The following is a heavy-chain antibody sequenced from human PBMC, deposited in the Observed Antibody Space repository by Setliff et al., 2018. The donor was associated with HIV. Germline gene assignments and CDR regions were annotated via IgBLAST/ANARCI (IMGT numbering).Heavy chain of an antibody. V-gene: IGHV3-30*04. CDR2: ISYDGRNK. J-gene: IGHJ4*02. CDR1: GFNFGRFA. Sequence: GGSLRLSCAASGFNFGRFALHWVRQPPGKGLEWLAVISYDGRNKYYADTVKGRFTISRDNVKNSLYLQMNSLRAEDTAVYYCASEDYDLLTGYRGGSPGDYWGQGTLVTVSS. D-gene: IGHD3-9*01. CDR3: ASEDYDLLTGYRGGSPGDY.